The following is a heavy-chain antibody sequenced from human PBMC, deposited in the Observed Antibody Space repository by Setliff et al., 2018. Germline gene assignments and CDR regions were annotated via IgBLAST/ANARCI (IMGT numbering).Heavy chain of an antibody. D-gene: IGHD2-15*01. Sequence: GGSLRLSCAASGFTFSTYRMHWVRQAPGKGLEWVAVIWGDGVNKFHADSVKGRFTISRDNSENTPYLQMNSLRPEDTAVYYCARTCSGSGCYAGLESWGQGTPVTVSS. V-gene: IGHV3-33*08. CDR2: IWGDGVNK. CDR3: ARTCSGSGCYAGLES. J-gene: IGHJ4*02. CDR1: GFTFSTYR.